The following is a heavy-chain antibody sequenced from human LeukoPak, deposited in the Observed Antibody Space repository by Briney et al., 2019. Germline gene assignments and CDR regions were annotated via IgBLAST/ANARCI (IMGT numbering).Heavy chain of an antibody. CDR3: ASGNSHAFDI. V-gene: IGHV3-74*01. CDR2: IDLAGDYT. Sequence: GGSLRLSCAASGFTFSDYWMFWVRQAPGKGLVWVSRIDLAGDYTTYADSVKGRFTISRDNAKNTLYLEMNSLRAEDTAVYYCASGNSHAFDIWGQGTMVTVSP. J-gene: IGHJ3*02. CDR1: GFTFSDYW.